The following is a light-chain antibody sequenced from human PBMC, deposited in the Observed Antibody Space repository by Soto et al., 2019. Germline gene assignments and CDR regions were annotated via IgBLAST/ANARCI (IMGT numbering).Light chain of an antibody. J-gene: IGKJ2*01. Sequence: EIVMTQSPVTLSVSPGERATLSCRASQSVSSNLAWYQQKPGQAPRLLIYGASTRATGIPARFSGSGSGPEFTLTISSLQSEDFEVYYCQQYNDWRPFRQGTKLEIK. CDR3: QQYNDWRP. CDR1: QSVSSN. V-gene: IGKV3-15*01. CDR2: GAS.